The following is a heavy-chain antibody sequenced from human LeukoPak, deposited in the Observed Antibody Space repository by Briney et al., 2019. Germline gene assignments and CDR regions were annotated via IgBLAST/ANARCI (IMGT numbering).Heavy chain of an antibody. CDR2: IYHSGST. Sequence: SETLSLTCAVSGSSISSGGYSWSWIRQPPGRGLEWIGYIYHSGSTYYNPSLKSRVTISVDTSKNQFSLKLSSVTAADTAVYYCARASAALFGYWGQGTLVTVSS. J-gene: IGHJ4*02. CDR1: GSSISSGGYS. V-gene: IGHV4-30-2*01. CDR3: ARASAALFGY.